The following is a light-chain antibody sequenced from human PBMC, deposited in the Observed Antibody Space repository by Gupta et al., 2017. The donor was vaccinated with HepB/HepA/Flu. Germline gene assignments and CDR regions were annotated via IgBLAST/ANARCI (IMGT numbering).Light chain of an antibody. CDR2: AAS. J-gene: IGKJ1*01. CDR3: QQLNSYPPWT. V-gene: IGKV1-9*01. CDR1: QGISSS. Sequence: DMQLTQSPSFLSASVGDRVTITCRASQGISSSLAGYQQKPGKAPKLLIYAASTLQSGVPSRFIGSGSGTEFTPTISSLQPEDFATYYCQQLNSYPPWTFGQGTKVEIK.